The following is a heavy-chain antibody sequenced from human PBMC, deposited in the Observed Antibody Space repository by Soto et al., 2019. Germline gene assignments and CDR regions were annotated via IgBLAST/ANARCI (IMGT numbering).Heavy chain of an antibody. J-gene: IGHJ4*02. CDR3: ARDGMVRGEEYYFDY. CDR1: GFTFSSYA. Sequence: GGSLRLSCAASGFTFSSYAMHWVRQAPGKGLEWVAVISYDGSNKYYADSVKGRFTISRDNSKNTLYLQMNSLRAEDTAVYYCARDGMVRGEEYYFDYWGQGTLVTVSS. D-gene: IGHD3-10*01. V-gene: IGHV3-30-3*01. CDR2: ISYDGSNK.